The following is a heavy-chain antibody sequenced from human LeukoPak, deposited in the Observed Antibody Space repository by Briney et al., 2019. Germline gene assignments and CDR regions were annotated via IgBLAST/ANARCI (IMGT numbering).Heavy chain of an antibody. Sequence: GASVKVSCKASGYTFTGHYMHWVRQAPGQGLEWMGRINPNSGGTNYAQKFQGRVTMTRDTSISTAYMELSRLRSDDTAVYYCARELGIFGVVSAYWGQGTLVTVSS. D-gene: IGHD3-3*01. CDR3: ARELGIFGVVSAY. V-gene: IGHV1-2*06. J-gene: IGHJ4*02. CDR2: INPNSGGT. CDR1: GYTFTGHY.